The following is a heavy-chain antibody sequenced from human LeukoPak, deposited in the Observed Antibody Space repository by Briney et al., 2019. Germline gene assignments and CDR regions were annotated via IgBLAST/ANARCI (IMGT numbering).Heavy chain of an antibody. V-gene: IGHV4-34*01. Sequence: SETLSLTCAVYGGSFSGYYWSWIRQPPGKGLELIGEINHSGSTNYNPSLKSRVTISVDTSKNQFSLKLSSVTAADTAVYYCARFGTNMVRGVAPYYYYYMDVWGKGTTVTVSS. CDR3: ARFGTNMVRGVAPYYYYYMDV. CDR1: GGSFSGYY. D-gene: IGHD3-10*01. CDR2: INHSGST. J-gene: IGHJ6*03.